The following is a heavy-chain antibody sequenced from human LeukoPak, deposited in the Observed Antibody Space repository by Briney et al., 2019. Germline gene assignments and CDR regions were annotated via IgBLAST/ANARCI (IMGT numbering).Heavy chain of an antibody. CDR1: GFTFSSYA. D-gene: IGHD4-11*01. V-gene: IGHV3-21*01. Sequence: GGSLRLSCAASGFTFSSYAMSWVRQAPGKGLEWVSSISGSSTYISYGDSMTGRFTISRDNAKNSLYLQMSSLRAEDTAVYYCTRDNSVDYWGQGTLVTVSS. CDR3: TRDNSVDY. J-gene: IGHJ4*02. CDR2: ISGSSTYI.